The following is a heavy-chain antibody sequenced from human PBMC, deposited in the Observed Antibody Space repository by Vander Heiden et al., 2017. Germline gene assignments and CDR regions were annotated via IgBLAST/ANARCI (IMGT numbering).Heavy chain of an antibody. CDR1: GGSISSSSYY. D-gene: IGHD3-10*01. CDR3: ARLWFGELSNWFDP. Sequence: QLQLQESGPGLVKPSETLSLTCTVSGGSISSSSYYWGWIRPPPGKGLEWIGSIYYSGSTYYKPSLKSRVTMSVDTSKNQFALKLSSVTAADTAVYYCARLWFGELSNWFDPWGQGTLVTVSS. J-gene: IGHJ5*02. V-gene: IGHV4-39*01. CDR2: IYYSGST.